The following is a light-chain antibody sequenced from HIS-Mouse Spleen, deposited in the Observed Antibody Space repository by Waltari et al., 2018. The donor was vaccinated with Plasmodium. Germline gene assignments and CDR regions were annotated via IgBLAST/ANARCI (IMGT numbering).Light chain of an antibody. Sequence: SYELTQPPSVSVSPGQTASITCSGDKLGDKYACWYQQKPGQSPGLVIYQDGKRPTGIPERFSGSNSGNTGTLTISGTQAMDEADYYCRAWDSSTWVFGGGTKLTVL. V-gene: IGLV3-1*01. CDR1: KLGDKY. CDR3: RAWDSSTWV. J-gene: IGLJ3*02. CDR2: QDG.